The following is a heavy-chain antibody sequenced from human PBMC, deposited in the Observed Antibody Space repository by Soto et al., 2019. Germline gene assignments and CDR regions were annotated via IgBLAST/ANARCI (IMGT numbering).Heavy chain of an antibody. CDR2: ISGSGLTI. CDR1: GFIFSDYE. Sequence: GGSLRLSCAASGFIFSDYEINWVRQAPGKGLEWVSYISGSGLTIYYADSVKGRFTISRDNAKNSLYLQMNSLGVEDTAVYYCARGPYRNTYNWFDSWGQGTLVTASS. D-gene: IGHD5-12*01. V-gene: IGHV3-48*03. CDR3: ARGPYRNTYNWFDS. J-gene: IGHJ5*02.